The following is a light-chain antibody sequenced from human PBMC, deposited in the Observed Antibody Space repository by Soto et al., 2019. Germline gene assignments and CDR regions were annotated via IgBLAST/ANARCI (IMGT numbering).Light chain of an antibody. J-gene: IGKJ1*01. CDR3: QQYNNWPPMT. Sequence: EIVLTQSPATLSLSPGERATLSCRAIQSVSSSYLAWYQQKPGQAPRLLIYGASTRATGIPARFSGSGSGTEFTLTISSLQSEDFAVYYCQQYNNWPPMTFGQGTKVDIK. CDR1: QSVSSSY. CDR2: GAS. V-gene: IGKV3-15*01.